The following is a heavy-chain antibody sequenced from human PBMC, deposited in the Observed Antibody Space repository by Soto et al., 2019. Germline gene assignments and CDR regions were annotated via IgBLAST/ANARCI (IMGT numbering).Heavy chain of an antibody. CDR3: AKAGDSNVYYYDTGYFRH. J-gene: IGHJ1*01. Sequence: EVQLVESGGGLVQPGRSLRLSCAASGFTFDDYAMHWVRQAPGKGLEWVAGISWNNGNIGYADSVRGRFTNSRDNAKHSLYRQMNSLRDEDTALYYCAKAGDSNVYYYDTGYFRHWGQGTLVTVSS. D-gene: IGHD3-22*01. CDR2: ISWNNGNI. CDR1: GFTFDDYA. V-gene: IGHV3-9*01.